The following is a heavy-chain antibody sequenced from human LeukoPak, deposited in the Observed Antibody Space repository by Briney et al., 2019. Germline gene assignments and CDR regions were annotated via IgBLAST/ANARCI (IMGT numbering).Heavy chain of an antibody. V-gene: IGHV1-69*13. J-gene: IGHJ5*02. D-gene: IGHD2-2*02. CDR3: ASGDGYCSSTSCYKWFDP. Sequence: ASVKVSCEASGGTFSSYAISWVRQAPGQGLEWMGGIIPIFGTANYAQKFQGRVTITVDESTSTAYMGLSSLRSEDTAVYYCASGDGYCSSTSCYKWFDPWGQGTLVTVSS. CDR2: IIPIFGTA. CDR1: GGTFSSYA.